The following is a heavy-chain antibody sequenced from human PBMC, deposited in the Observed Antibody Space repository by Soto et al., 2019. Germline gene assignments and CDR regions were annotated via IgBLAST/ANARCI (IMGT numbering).Heavy chain of an antibody. V-gene: IGHV3-74*01. CDR3: ARGVDYYYYYYYMDV. Sequence: GGSLRLSCAASGFTFSSYWMHWVRQAPGKGLVWVSRINSDGSSTSYADSVKGRFTISRDNAKNTLYLQMNSLRAEDTAVYYCARGVDYYYYYYYMDVWGKGTTVTVSS. D-gene: IGHD4-17*01. CDR1: GFTFSSYW. CDR2: INSDGSST. J-gene: IGHJ6*03.